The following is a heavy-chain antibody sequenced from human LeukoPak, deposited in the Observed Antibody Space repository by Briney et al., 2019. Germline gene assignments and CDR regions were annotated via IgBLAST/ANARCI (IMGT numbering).Heavy chain of an antibody. V-gene: IGHV3-7*03. CDR1: EFTFSSYW. J-gene: IGHJ3*02. D-gene: IGHD1-26*01. Sequence: PGGSLRLSCAASEFTFSSYWMSWVRQAPGKGLEWVANIKQDGSEKNYVDSVKGRFTISRDNSKNTLYLQMNSLRAEDTAVYYCARGGSYLSAFDIWGQGTMVTVSS. CDR2: IKQDGSEK. CDR3: ARGGSYLSAFDI.